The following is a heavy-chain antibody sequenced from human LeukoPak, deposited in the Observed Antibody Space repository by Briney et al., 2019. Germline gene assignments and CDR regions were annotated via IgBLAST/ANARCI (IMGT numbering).Heavy chain of an antibody. J-gene: IGHJ6*03. CDR2: IIPIFGTA. CDR3: ASPYDYVWGAHYYMDV. Sequence: SVNVSCTASGGTFSSYAISWVRQAPGQGLEWMGGIIPIFGTANYAQKFQGRVTITADKSTSTAYMELSSLRSEDTAVYYCASPYDYVWGAHYYMDVWGKGTTVTVSS. V-gene: IGHV1-69*06. CDR1: GGTFSSYA. D-gene: IGHD3-16*01.